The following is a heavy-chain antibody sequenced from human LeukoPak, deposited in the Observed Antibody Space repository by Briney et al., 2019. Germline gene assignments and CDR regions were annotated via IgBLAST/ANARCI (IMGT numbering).Heavy chain of an antibody. CDR2: ITSSSSYI. V-gene: IGHV3-21*04. Sequence: GGSLRLSCVASGFAFSSYNMNWVRQAPGKGLEWVSYITSSSSYIYYPDSLKGRFTISRDNAKNSLYLQMDSLRAEDTAVYYCAREDGSSGYDYWGQGTLVTVSS. D-gene: IGHD6-19*01. J-gene: IGHJ4*02. CDR1: GFAFSSYN. CDR3: AREDGSSGYDY.